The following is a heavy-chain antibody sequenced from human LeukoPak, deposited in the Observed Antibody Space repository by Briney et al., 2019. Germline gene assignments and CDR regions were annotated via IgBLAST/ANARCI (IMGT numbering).Heavy chain of an antibody. Sequence: PSETLSLTCTVSGGSINSYYWSWIRQPAGKGLEWIGRINTSGGTIYNPSLQSRVTMSVDTSKNQFSLRLSSVTAADTAVYYCASVRSGRYYFDYWGQGTLVTVSS. J-gene: IGHJ4*02. CDR3: ASVRSGRYYFDY. D-gene: IGHD5-24*01. CDR2: INTSGGT. V-gene: IGHV4-4*07. CDR1: GGSINSYY.